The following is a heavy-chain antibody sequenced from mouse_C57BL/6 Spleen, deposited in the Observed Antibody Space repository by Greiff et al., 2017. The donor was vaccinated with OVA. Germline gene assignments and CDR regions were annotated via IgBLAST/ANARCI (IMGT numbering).Heavy chain of an antibody. D-gene: IGHD4-1*01. CDR1: GFTFSSYA. CDR3: ARDSTGTYFDY. Sequence: DVKLVESGGGLVKPGGSLKLSCAASGFTFSSYAMSWVRQTPEKRLEWVATISDGGSYTYYPDNVKGRFTISRDNAKNNLYLQMSHLKSEDTAMYYCARDSTGTYFDYWGQGTTLTVSS. J-gene: IGHJ2*01. CDR2: ISDGGSYT. V-gene: IGHV5-4*01.